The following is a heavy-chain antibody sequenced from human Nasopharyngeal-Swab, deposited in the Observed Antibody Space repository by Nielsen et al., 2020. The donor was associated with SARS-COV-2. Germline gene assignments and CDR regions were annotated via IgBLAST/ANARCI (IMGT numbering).Heavy chain of an antibody. V-gene: IGHV3-11*01. CDR2: ISSSGSTI. CDR3: ARSRSYYDSSGFPVGY. D-gene: IGHD3-22*01. CDR1: GFTFSDYY. J-gene: IGHJ4*02. Sequence: GGSLRLSCAASGFTFSDYYVSWIRQAPGKGLEWVSYISSSGSTIYYADSVKGRFTISRDNAKNSLYLQMNSLRAEDTAVYYCARSRSYYDSSGFPVGYWGQGTLVTVSS.